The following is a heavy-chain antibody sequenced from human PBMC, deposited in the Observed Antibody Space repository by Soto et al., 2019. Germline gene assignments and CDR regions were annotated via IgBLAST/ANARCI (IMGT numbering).Heavy chain of an antibody. Sequence: SQTLSLTCVISGDSVSSNSAAWNWIRQSPSRGLEWLGRTYFRSNWYNDYAVSVKSRITINPDTSKNQFSLQVNSVTPEDTAVYSCARGAYGAFDIWGQGTMVTVSS. CDR2: TYFRSNWYN. CDR3: ARGAYGAFDI. CDR1: GDSVSSNSAA. V-gene: IGHV6-1*01. J-gene: IGHJ3*02. D-gene: IGHD2-8*01.